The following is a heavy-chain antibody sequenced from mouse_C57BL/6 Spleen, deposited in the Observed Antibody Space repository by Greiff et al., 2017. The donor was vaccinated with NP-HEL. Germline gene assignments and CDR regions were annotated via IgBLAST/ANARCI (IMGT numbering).Heavy chain of an antibody. J-gene: IGHJ3*01. CDR1: GYSITSGYY. D-gene: IGHD1-1*01. Sequence: EVHLVESGPGLVKPSQSLSLTCSVTGYSITSGYYWNWIRQFPGNKLEWMGYISYDGSNNYNPSLKNRISITRDTSKNQFFLKLNSVTTEDTATYYCARGDYGSSPAWFAYWGQGTLVTVSA. CDR3: ARGDYGSSPAWFAY. V-gene: IGHV3-6*01. CDR2: ISYDGSN.